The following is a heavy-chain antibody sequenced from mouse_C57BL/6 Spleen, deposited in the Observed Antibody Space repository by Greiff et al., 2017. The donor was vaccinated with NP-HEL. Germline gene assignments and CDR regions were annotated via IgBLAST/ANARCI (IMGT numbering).Heavy chain of an antibody. CDR1: GYAFSSSW. J-gene: IGHJ1*03. CDR2: IYPGDGDT. V-gene: IGHV1-82*01. Sequence: QVQLQQSGPELVKPGASVKISCKASGYAFSSSWMNWVKQRPGKGLEWIGRIYPGDGDTNYNGKFKGKATLTADKSSSTAYMQLSSLTSEDSAVYFCARSITPDVWGTGTTVTVSS. CDR3: ARSITPDV. D-gene: IGHD1-2*01.